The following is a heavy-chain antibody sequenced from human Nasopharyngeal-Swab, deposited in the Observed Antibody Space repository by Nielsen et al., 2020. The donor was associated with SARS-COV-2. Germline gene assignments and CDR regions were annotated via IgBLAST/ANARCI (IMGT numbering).Heavy chain of an antibody. CDR2: INPGGCSA. CDR3: ARGGDPREVVAATDCFDP. Sequence: ASVKVSCKASRYTFTRHYIHRVRQAPAQGLEWMGIINPGGCSARYSQKFQGRVTMTRDTSTSTVYMELSSLRSEDTAVYYCARGGDPREVVAATDCFDPWGQGTLVTVSS. J-gene: IGHJ5*02. V-gene: IGHV1-46*01. D-gene: IGHD2-15*01. CDR1: RYTFTRHY.